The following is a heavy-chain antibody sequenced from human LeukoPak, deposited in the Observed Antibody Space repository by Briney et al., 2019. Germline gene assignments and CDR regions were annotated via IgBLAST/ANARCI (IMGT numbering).Heavy chain of an antibody. CDR2: IGSSSTHI. CDR1: GFTFSSYS. J-gene: IGHJ4*02. Sequence: GGSLRLSCAASGFTFSSYSMNWVRQAPGKGLEWVSSIGSSSTHIYYAESVKGRFTISRDNAKNSLYLQMNSLRAEDTAMYYCARDPLGRAADYWGQGSLVTVSS. D-gene: IGHD7-27*01. V-gene: IGHV3-21*01. CDR3: ARDPLGRAADY.